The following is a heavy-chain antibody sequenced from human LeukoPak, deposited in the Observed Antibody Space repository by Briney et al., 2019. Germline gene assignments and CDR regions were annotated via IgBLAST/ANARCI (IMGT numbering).Heavy chain of an antibody. CDR2: IYYSGTT. D-gene: IGHD6-13*01. V-gene: IGHV4-59*12. J-gene: IGHJ3*02. CDR3: ARDISSSSWYDAFDI. Sequence: SETLSLTCTVSGGSISNYYWNWIRQPPGKGLEWIGYIYYSGTTNYNPSLKSRVSMSVDTSKNQFSLKLSSVTAADTAVYYCARDISSSSWYDAFDIWGQGTMVTVSS. CDR1: GGSISNYY.